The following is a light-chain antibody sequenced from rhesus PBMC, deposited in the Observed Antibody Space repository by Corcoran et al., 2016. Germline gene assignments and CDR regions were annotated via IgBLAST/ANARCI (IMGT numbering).Light chain of an antibody. Sequence: DIQMTQSPSSLSASVGDTVTITCRARQSISNWLAWSPQKPGKAPKLVIYKASTLQTGVPSRFRGSGSGTDFTLTISSLQSEDFATYDCQHYGSREFTFGPGTKLDIK. CDR1: QSISNW. CDR3: QHYGSREFT. CDR2: KAS. V-gene: IGKV1-22*01. J-gene: IGKJ3*01.